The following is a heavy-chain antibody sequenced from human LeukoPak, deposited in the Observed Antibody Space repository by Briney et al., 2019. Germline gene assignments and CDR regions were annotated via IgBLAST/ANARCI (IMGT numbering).Heavy chain of an antibody. CDR2: IWYDGSNK. CDR1: GFTFSSYG. Sequence: GRSLRLSCAASGFTFSSYGMHWVRQAPGKGLEWVAVIWYDGSNKYYADSVKGRITISRDNSKNTLYLQMNSLRAEDTAVYYCAKYTAAAGIDYWGQGTLVTVSS. CDR3: AKYTAAAGIDY. J-gene: IGHJ4*02. D-gene: IGHD6-13*01. V-gene: IGHV3-33*06.